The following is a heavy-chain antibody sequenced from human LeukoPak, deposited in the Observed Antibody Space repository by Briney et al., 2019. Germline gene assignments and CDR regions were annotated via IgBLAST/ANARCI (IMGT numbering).Heavy chain of an antibody. Sequence: SETLSLTCAVSGGSISSGGYSWSWIRQPPGKGLEWIGYIYHSGSTYYNPSLKSRVTISVDWSKNQFSLKLSSVTAADTAVYYCARGSFGGVMKIDYWGQGTLVTVSS. CDR2: IYHSGST. V-gene: IGHV4-30-2*01. CDR3: ARGSFGGVMKIDY. J-gene: IGHJ4*02. D-gene: IGHD3-16*01. CDR1: GGSISSGGYS.